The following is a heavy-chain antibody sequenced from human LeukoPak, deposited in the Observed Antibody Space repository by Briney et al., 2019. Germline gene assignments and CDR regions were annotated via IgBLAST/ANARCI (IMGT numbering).Heavy chain of an antibody. D-gene: IGHD6-13*01. J-gene: IGHJ4*02. V-gene: IGHV5-51*01. Sequence: GESLKISCKGSGYSFTTYWIAWVRQMPGKGLEWMGIIYPGDSDTRYSPSFQGQVTISADKSITTAYLQWSSLKASDTAIYYCARAIAAADDYDYWGQGTLVTVSS. CDR3: ARAIAAADDYDY. CDR2: IYPGDSDT. CDR1: GYSFTTYW.